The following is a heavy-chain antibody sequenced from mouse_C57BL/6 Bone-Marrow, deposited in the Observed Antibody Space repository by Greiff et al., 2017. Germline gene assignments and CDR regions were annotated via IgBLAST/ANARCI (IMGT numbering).Heavy chain of an antibody. Sequence: VQLQQSGAELVRPGASVKLSCKASGYTFTDYSINWVKQRPGQGLEWIARIYPGSGNTYYNEKFQGKATLTAEKSSSTAYMQLSSLTSEDSAVYFCASWGLVWLRRGGYYYAMDYWGQGTSVTVSA. D-gene: IGHD2-2*01. CDR2: IYPGSGNT. V-gene: IGHV1-76*01. J-gene: IGHJ4*01. CDR1: GYTFTDYS. CDR3: ASWGLVWLRRGGYYYAMDY.